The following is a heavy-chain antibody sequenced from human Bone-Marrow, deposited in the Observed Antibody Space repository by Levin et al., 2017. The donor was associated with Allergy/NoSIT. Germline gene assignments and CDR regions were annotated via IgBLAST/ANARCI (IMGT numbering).Heavy chain of an antibody. CDR3: ASFGRGGTVTNVPHDY. CDR1: GYTFTGYY. V-gene: IGHV1-2*02. Sequence: GESLKISCKASGYTFTGYYMHWVRQAPGQGLEWMGWINPNSGGTNYAQKFQGRVTMTRDTSISTAYMELSRLRSDDTAVYYCASFGRGGTVTNVPHDYWGQGTLVTVSS. CDR2: INPNSGGT. D-gene: IGHD4-17*01. J-gene: IGHJ4*02.